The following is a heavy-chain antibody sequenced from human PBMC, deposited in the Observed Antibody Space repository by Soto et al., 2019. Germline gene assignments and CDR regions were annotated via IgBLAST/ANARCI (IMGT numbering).Heavy chain of an antibody. CDR2: IYYSVNT. J-gene: IGHJ6*01. Sequence: QVKLQESGPGLVKPSQTLSLTCTVSGGSINSGGYYWSWIRQHPGKGLEWVGYIYYSVNTYYNPSLKRLVTISVDTSTNQLSLKLSSVTAADTAVYYCAREGVDYNDSSGYWVIYGLDAWGQGTTVTVSS. CDR1: GGSINSGGYY. V-gene: IGHV4-31*01. CDR3: AREGVDYNDSSGYWVIYGLDA. D-gene: IGHD3-22*01.